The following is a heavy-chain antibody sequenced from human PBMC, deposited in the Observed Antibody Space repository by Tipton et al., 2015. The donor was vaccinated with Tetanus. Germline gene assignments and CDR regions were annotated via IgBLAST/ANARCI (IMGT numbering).Heavy chain of an antibody. J-gene: IGHJ4*02. D-gene: IGHD5-24*01. CDR2: ISGSGDST. Sequence: SLRLSCAASGFTFRNYAMTWVRQAPGKGLEWVSAISGSGDSTYYADSVKGRFTISRDNSKNTLYLQMNSLRAEDTAVYYCAKDLNPWLSVWDYWGQGTLVTVSS. V-gene: IGHV3-23*01. CDR1: GFTFRNYA. CDR3: AKDLNPWLSVWDY.